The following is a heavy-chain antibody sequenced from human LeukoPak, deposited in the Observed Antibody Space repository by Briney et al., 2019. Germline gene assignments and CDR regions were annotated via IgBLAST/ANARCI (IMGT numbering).Heavy chain of an antibody. V-gene: IGHV3-23*01. CDR3: AKDAFCTSTNCYASYFDY. J-gene: IGHJ4*02. CDR1: GFTLSSYA. CDR2: ISGSGGTT. D-gene: IGHD2-2*01. Sequence: GGSLRLSCAASGFTLSSYAMGWVRQAPGKGLEWVPAISGSGGTTHYADSVKGRFTISRDRSKNTLYLQMHSLRAEDTAVYYCAKDAFCTSTNCYASYFDYWGQGTLVTVSS.